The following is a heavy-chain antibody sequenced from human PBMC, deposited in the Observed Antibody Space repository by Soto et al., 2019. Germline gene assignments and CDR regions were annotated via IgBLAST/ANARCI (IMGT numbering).Heavy chain of an antibody. CDR3: AKDPNGDYVGAFDS. J-gene: IGHJ4*02. CDR2: ITANGAGT. CDR1: GFTFSDYA. Sequence: EVQLLESGGGLVQPGGSLRLSCAASGFTFSDYAVTWVRQAPGSGLEYVSSITANGAGTFYADSVKCRFTISRDNSKNRLYLQLNSLIAEDTAIYFCAKDPNGDYVGAFDSWGPGSLVTVSS. D-gene: IGHD4-17*01. V-gene: IGHV3-23*01.